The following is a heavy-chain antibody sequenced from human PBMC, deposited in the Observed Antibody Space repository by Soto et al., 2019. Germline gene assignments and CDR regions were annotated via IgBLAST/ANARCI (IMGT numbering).Heavy chain of an antibody. D-gene: IGHD5-12*01. V-gene: IGHV3-48*01. CDR2: ISSSSSTI. J-gene: IGHJ4*02. CDR3: ARDVRGDVDIVATISPY. Sequence: GGSLRLSCAASGFTFSSYSMNWVRQAPGKGLEWVSYISSSSSTIYYADSVKGRFTISRDNAKNSLYLQMNSLRAEDTAVYYCARDVRGDVDIVATISPYWGQGTLVTVSS. CDR1: GFTFSSYS.